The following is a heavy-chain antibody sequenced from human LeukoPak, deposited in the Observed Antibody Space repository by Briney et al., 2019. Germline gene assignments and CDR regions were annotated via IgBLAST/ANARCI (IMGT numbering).Heavy chain of an antibody. CDR3: ARDVIIGWFDP. D-gene: IGHD2-21*01. V-gene: IGHV4-39*07. Sequence: GSLRLSCAASGFTFSSYSMNWARQPPGKGLEWIGSIYYSGSTYYNPSLKSRVTISVDTSKNQFSLKLSSVTAADTAVYYCARDVIIGWFDPWGQGTLVTVSS. CDR1: GFTFSSYS. J-gene: IGHJ5*02. CDR2: IYYSGST.